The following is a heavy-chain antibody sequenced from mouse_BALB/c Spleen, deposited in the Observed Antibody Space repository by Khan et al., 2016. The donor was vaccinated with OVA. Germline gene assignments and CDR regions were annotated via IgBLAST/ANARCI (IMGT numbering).Heavy chain of an antibody. V-gene: IGHV1-76*01. J-gene: IGHJ2*01. CDR2: IYPGTNNT. CDR3: AREEALYYVDY. D-gene: IGHD1-1*01. CDR1: GYIFTTYW. Sequence: VQLQESGAELVRPGVSVKLSCKTSGYIFTTYWIHWLKQRSGQGLEWIARIYPGTNNTYYSVKLKDKATLTADKSSTTAYLQLSSLKSEDSAVYFCAREEALYYVDYWGQGTTLTVSS.